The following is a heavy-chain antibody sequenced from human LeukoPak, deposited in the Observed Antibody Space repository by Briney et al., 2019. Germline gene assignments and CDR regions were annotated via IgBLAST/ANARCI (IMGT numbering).Heavy chain of an antibody. Sequence: GGSLRLSCAASGFTFSSYGMHWVRQAPGKGLEWVTFIRYDGSNKYYADSVKGRFTISRDNSKNTLYLQMNSLRAEDTAVYYCAKGRLYSSGWSPGYYYYMDVWGKGTTVTVSS. V-gene: IGHV3-30*02. CDR2: IRYDGSNK. CDR1: GFTFSSYG. J-gene: IGHJ6*03. D-gene: IGHD6-19*01. CDR3: AKGRLYSSGWSPGYYYYMDV.